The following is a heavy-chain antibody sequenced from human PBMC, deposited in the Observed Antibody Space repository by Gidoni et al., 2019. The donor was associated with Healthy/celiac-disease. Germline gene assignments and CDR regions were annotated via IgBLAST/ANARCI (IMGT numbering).Heavy chain of an antibody. CDR2: ISYDGSNK. V-gene: IGHV3-30*18. CDR1: GFTFSSYG. J-gene: IGHJ3*02. CDR3: ANNLGQNAFDI. Sequence: QVQLVDSGGGVVQPGRSLRLSCAASGFTFSSYGMHWVRQAPGKGLEWVAVISYDGSNKYYADSVKGRFTISRDNSKNTLYLQMNSLRAEDTAVYYCANNLGQNAFDIWGQGTMVTVSS.